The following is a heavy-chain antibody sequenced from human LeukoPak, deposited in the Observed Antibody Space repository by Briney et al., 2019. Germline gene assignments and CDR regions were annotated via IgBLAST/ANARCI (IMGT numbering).Heavy chain of an antibody. D-gene: IGHD5-12*01. CDR2: ISYDGSNK. CDR3: AKGVNGYDYFDY. Sequence: GRSLRLSCAASGFTFSSYGMRWVRQAPGKGLEWVAVISYDGSNKYYADSVKSRFTISRDNSKNTLYLQMNSLRAEDTAVYYCAKGVNGYDYFDYWGQGTLVTVSS. J-gene: IGHJ4*02. V-gene: IGHV3-30*18. CDR1: GFTFSSYG.